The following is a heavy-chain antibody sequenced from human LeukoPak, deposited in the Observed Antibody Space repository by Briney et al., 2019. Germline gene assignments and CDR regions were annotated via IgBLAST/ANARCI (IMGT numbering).Heavy chain of an antibody. CDR3: VRGVFPYFDY. J-gene: IGHJ4*02. D-gene: IGHD2-21*01. CDR2: IYYSGST. Sequence: SETLSLTCTVSGGSIISSSYYWGWIRQPPGEGLEWIGSIYYSGSTYDNPSLKSRVTISVDTSNNQFSLKLSSVTAAETAVYYCVRGVFPYFDYWGQGTLVTVSS. CDR1: GGSIISSSYY. V-gene: IGHV4-39*01.